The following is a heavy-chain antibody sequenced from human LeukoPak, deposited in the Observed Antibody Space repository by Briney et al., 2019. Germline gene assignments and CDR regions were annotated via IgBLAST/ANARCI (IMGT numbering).Heavy chain of an antibody. CDR1: GFIVNNKY. J-gene: IGHJ4*02. D-gene: IGHD4-17*01. V-gene: IGHV3-21*01. CDR2: ISSSSSYI. Sequence: PGGSLRLSCAASGFIVNNKYMTWVRQAPGKGLEWVSSISSSSSYIYYADSVKGRFTISRDNAKNSLYLQMNSLRAEDTAVYYCARDQRAPPTVTTVDYWGQGTLVTVSS. CDR3: ARDQRAPPTVTTVDY.